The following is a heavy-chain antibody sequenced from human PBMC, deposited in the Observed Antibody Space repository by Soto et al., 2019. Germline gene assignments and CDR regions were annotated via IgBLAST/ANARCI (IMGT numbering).Heavy chain of an antibody. J-gene: IGHJ4*02. Sequence: GGSLRLSCAASGFTFSGYAVSWVRQAPGKGLEWVSAISGSGGSTYYADSVKGRFTISRDNSKNTLYLQMNSLRAEDTAVYYCTTDFSPTEPFDYWGQGTLVTVSS. V-gene: IGHV3-23*01. CDR1: GFTFSGYA. CDR3: TTDFSPTEPFDY. CDR2: ISGSGGST. D-gene: IGHD1-1*01.